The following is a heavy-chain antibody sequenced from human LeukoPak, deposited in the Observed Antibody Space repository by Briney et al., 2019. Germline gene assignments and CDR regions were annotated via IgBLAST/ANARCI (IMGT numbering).Heavy chain of an antibody. J-gene: IGHJ5*02. V-gene: IGHV3-30*18. CDR3: AKDLLGYCSSTSCYLYNWFDP. D-gene: IGHD2-2*01. CDR2: ISYDGSNK. Sequence: GGSLRLSCAASGFTFSSYGMHWVRQAPGKGLEWVAVISYDGSNKYYADSVKGRFTISRDNSKNTLYLQMNSLRAEDTAVYYCAKDLLGYCSSTSCYLYNWFDPWGQGTLVTVSS. CDR1: GFTFSSYG.